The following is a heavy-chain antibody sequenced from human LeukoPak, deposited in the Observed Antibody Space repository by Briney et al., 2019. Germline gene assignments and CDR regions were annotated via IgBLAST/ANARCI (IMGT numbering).Heavy chain of an antibody. J-gene: IGHJ4*02. V-gene: IGHV3-23*01. Sequence: PGGSLRLSCAASGFTFSSYAMNWVRQAPGKGLEWVSVISGSGGSTYYADSVKGRFTISRDNSKNTLYLQMNSLRAEDTAVYYCAKAFIFCSGVNCNLDYWGKGTLVTVSS. CDR3: AKAFIFCSGVNCNLDY. D-gene: IGHD2-15*01. CDR1: GFTFSSYA. CDR2: ISGSGGST.